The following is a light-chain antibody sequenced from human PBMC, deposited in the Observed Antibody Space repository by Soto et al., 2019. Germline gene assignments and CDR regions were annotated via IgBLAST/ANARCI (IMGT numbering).Light chain of an antibody. CDR2: ATS. Sequence: EIVLTQSPGTLSLSPGESATLSCRASQSVSYKYLAWYQHKPSQAPRLLIYATSNRATGIPDRFSGSGSGTDFSLTISRLEPEDFAVYYCQQYGSGLSTFGQGTRVDMK. J-gene: IGKJ1*01. CDR1: QSVSYKY. V-gene: IGKV3-20*01. CDR3: QQYGSGLST.